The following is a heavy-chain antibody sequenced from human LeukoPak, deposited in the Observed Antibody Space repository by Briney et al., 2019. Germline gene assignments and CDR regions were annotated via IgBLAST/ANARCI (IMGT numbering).Heavy chain of an antibody. CDR3: ARGFYGDYDLGY. Sequence: PGGSLRLSCAASGFTFSSYSMNWVRQAPGKGLEWVSSISSSSSYIYYADSVKGRFTISRDNAKNSLYLQMNSLRAEDTAVYYCARGFYGDYDLGYWGQGTLVTVSS. CDR1: GFTFSSYS. CDR2: ISSSSSYI. V-gene: IGHV3-21*01. D-gene: IGHD4-17*01. J-gene: IGHJ4*02.